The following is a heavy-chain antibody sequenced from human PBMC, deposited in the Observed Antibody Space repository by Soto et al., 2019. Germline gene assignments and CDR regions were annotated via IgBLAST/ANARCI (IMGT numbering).Heavy chain of an antibody. D-gene: IGHD7-27*01. J-gene: IGHJ4*02. CDR2: IIPVFGTT. CDR3: AIEVWGRGGYYLDS. V-gene: IGHV1-69*01. Sequence: QVHVVQSGAEVKKPGSSVKVTCKAFGGTFNSFGINWVRQAPGKGLEWMGGIIPVFGTTKYEQKFRERVTLVADGSTSTSYMELSSLTSDDTAVYYCAIEVWGRGGYYLDSWGQGTLVTVSS. CDR1: GGTFNSFG.